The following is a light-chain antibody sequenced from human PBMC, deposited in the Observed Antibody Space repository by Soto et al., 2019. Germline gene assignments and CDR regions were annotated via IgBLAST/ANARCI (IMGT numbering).Light chain of an antibody. V-gene: IGKV3-20*01. J-gene: IGKJ4*01. CDR3: QHYGSSPPLT. CDR2: GAS. CDR1: QSVSSTF. Sequence: EFVLTQSPGTLSLSPGERATLSCRASQSVSSTFLAWYQQKLGQPPRLLIYGASTRGTGIPDRFSGSGSGTDFTLTISRLEPEDFAVYYCQHYGSSPPLTFGGGTKVENK.